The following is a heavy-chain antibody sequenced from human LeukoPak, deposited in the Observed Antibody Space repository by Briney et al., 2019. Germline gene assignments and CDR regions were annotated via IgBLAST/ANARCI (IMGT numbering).Heavy chain of an antibody. Sequence: PGGSLRLSCAASGFTSSDYYMSWIRQAPGKGLEWVSYISSSGSTIYYADSVKGRFTISRDNAKNSLYLQMNSLRAEDTAVYYCARDLQTGDPYYFDYWGQGTLVTVSS. CDR3: ARDLQTGDPYYFDY. V-gene: IGHV3-11*01. D-gene: IGHD7-27*01. CDR2: ISSSGSTI. CDR1: GFTSSDYY. J-gene: IGHJ4*02.